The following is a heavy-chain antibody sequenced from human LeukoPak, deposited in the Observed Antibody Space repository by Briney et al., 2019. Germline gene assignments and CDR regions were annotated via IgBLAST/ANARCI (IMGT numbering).Heavy chain of an antibody. V-gene: IGHV3-23*01. D-gene: IGHD3-22*01. J-gene: IGHJ4*02. CDR1: GFTFSSYA. CDR2: ISGSGGST. CDR3: AKDQDTYYYDSSGSFDY. Sequence: PGGSLRLSCAASGFTFSSYAMSWVRQAPGKGLEWVSAISGSGGSTYYADSVKGRFTISRDNSKNTLYLQMNSLRAEDTAVYYRAKDQDTYYYDSSGSFDYWGQGTLVTVSS.